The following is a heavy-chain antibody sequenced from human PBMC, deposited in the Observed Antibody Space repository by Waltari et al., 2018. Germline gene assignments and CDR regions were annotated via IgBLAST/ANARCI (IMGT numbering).Heavy chain of an antibody. V-gene: IGHV1-8*02. J-gene: IGHJ4*02. Sequence: QVQLXQSGTEVQKPGASVKVSXXXXGYTFTHYDINWVRQATGQGLEWLGCITXKRADSGYERHFRGRVTMTRNISISTVYXEXSSLRSEDTAVYYXXXASSGDYKRVPFDYXXXXXLVIVSS. D-gene: IGHD3-22*01. CDR2: ITXKRADS. CDR3: XXASSGDYKRVPFDY. CDR1: GYTFTHYD.